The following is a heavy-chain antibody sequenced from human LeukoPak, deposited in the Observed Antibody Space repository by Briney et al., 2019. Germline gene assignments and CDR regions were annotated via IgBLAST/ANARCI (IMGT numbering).Heavy chain of an antibody. J-gene: IGHJ6*02. CDR3: ARGTIVGTPHGMDV. CDR1: GGSISSYY. CDR2: IYYSGST. D-gene: IGHD1-26*01. V-gene: IGHV4-59*01. Sequence: SETLSLTCTVSGGSISSYYWSWIRQPPGKGLEWIGDIYYSGSTNYNPSLKSRVTISVDTSKNQFSLKLSSVTAADTAVYYCARGTIVGTPHGMDVWGQGTTVTVSS.